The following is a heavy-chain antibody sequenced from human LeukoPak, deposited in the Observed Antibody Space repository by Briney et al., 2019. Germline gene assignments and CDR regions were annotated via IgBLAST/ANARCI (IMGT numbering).Heavy chain of an antibody. Sequence: SETLSLTCAVSGGSIRNSSFYWGWIRQPPGKGLEWIASIYNSGTTYYNPSIKSRITIFVDTSKNQVSLKLRSVTAADTAVYYCARHPTVTVIDYWGQGTLVTVSS. CDR3: ARHPTVTVIDY. V-gene: IGHV4-39*01. D-gene: IGHD4-17*01. CDR2: IYNSGTT. CDR1: GGSIRNSSFY. J-gene: IGHJ4*02.